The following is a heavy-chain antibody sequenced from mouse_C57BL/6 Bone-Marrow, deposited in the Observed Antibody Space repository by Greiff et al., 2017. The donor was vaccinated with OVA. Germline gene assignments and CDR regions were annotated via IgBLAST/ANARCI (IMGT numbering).Heavy chain of an antibody. V-gene: IGHV1-55*01. D-gene: IGHD1-1*01. J-gene: IGHJ2*01. CDR1: GYTFTSYW. Sequence: VQLQQSGPVLVKPGASVKMSCKASGYTFTSYWITWVKQRPGQGLEWIGDIYPGSGSTNYNEKFKSKATLTVDTSSSTAYMQLSSLTSEDSAVYYCADYLGSGDYWGQGTTLTVSS. CDR3: ADYLGSGDY. CDR2: IYPGSGST.